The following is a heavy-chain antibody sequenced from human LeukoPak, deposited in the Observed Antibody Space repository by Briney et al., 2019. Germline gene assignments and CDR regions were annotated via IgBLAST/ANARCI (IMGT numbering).Heavy chain of an antibody. CDR2: FDPEDGET. CDR1: GYTLTELS. D-gene: IGHD1-26*01. V-gene: IGHV1-24*01. J-gene: IGHJ6*02. Sequence: ASVTVSCKVSGYTLTELSMHWVRQAPGKGLEWMGGFDPEDGETIYAQKFQGRVTMTEDTSTDTAYMELSSLRSEDTAVYYRATSSGKLDYYYGMDVWGQGTTVTVSS. CDR3: ATSSGKLDYYYGMDV.